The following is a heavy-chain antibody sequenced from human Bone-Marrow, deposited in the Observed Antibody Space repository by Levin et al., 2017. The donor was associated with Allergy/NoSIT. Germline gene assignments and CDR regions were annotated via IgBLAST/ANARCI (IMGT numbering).Heavy chain of an antibody. Sequence: GGSLRLSCAVSGFRFGAHWMSWVRQAPGKGLEWVANIHQDGSEKYYVDSVKGRFTISRDNAKNSLYLQMNSLRAEDTALYCCARGTKIVVVTAIRPRDYWGQGTLVTVSS. CDR3: ARGTKIVVVTAIRPRDY. J-gene: IGHJ4*02. V-gene: IGHV3-7*01. CDR1: GFRFGAHW. CDR2: IHQDGSEK. D-gene: IGHD2-21*02.